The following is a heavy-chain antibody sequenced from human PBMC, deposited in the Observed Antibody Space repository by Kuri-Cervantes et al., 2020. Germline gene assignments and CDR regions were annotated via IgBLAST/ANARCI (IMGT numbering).Heavy chain of an antibody. Sequence: SETLSLTCTVSGGPISSYYWSWIRQPRGKGLEWIGYIYYSGRTNYNPSLKSRVTISVDTSKNQFSLKLSCVTAADTAVYYCARGSRGRPRSIAVASRNYYYGMDVWGQGTTVTVSS. D-gene: IGHD6-19*01. J-gene: IGHJ6*02. V-gene: IGHV4-59*01. CDR3: ARGSRGRPRSIAVASRNYYYGMDV. CDR1: GGPISSYY. CDR2: IYYSGRT.